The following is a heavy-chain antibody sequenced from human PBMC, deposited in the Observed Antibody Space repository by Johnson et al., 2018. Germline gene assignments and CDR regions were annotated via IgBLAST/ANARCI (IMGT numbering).Heavy chain of an antibody. D-gene: IGHD6-19*01. CDR2: IWYDGSQT. CDR3: ARDRPSSLPNDALDL. V-gene: IGHV3-33*01. J-gene: IGHJ3*01. CDR1: GVTVTSYT. Sequence: QVQLQESGGGVVQPGTSLTLSCFTSGVTVTSYTWHWVRQAQGKGLEWVAVIWYDGSQTVYGDSVQGRSTISRDNSNVYLQMNSLRAEDTAVYFCARDRPSSLPNDALDLWGLGTMVTVSS.